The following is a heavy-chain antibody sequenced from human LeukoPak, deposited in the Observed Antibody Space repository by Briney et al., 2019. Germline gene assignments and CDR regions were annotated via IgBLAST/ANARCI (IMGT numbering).Heavy chain of an antibody. CDR2: IWYDGSNK. CDR1: GSTFSSYG. V-gene: IGHV3-33*01. CDR3: ARDRGITMIVFDY. D-gene: IGHD3-22*01. J-gene: IGHJ4*02. Sequence: GGSLRLSCAASGSTFSSYGMHWVRQAPGKGLEWVAVIWYDGSNKYYADSVKGRFTISRDNSKNTLYLQMNSLRAEDTAVYYCARDRGITMIVFDYWGQGTLVTVSS.